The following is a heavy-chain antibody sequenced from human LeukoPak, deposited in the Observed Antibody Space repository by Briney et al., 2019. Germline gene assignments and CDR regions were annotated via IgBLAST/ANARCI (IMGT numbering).Heavy chain of an antibody. Sequence: GASVKVSCKASGYTFTSYDINWVRQATGQGLEWMGWMNPNSGNTGYAQKFQGRVTMTRNTSISTAYMELSSLRSEDTAVYYCARADDYDILTGYYKSDAFDIWGQGTMVTVSS. V-gene: IGHV1-8*01. D-gene: IGHD3-9*01. CDR2: MNPNSGNT. CDR3: ARADDYDILTGYYKSDAFDI. CDR1: GYTFTSYD. J-gene: IGHJ3*02.